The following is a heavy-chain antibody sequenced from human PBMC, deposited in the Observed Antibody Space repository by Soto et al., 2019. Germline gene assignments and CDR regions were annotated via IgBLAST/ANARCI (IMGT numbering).Heavy chain of an antibody. Sequence: SETLSLTCGVYGGSFSGYYWSWVRQPPGKGLEWIGAINQSGGTNYNPSLKSRVTISVDTSKNQFSLSLSSVTAADTAIYYCAKFKNSYYYGLDVWGPGTAVTVSS. CDR3: AKFKNSYYYGLDV. CDR1: GGSFSGYY. V-gene: IGHV4-34*01. J-gene: IGHJ6*02. CDR2: INQSGGT.